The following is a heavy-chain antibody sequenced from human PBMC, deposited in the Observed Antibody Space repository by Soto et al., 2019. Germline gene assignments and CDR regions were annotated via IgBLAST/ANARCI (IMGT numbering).Heavy chain of an antibody. V-gene: IGHV5-51*01. J-gene: IGHJ2*01. CDR2: IYPGDSDT. Sequence: GESLKISCKGSGYSFTSYWIGWVRQMPGKGLEWMGIIYPGDSDTRYSPSFQGQVTISADKSISTAYLQWSSLKASDTAMYYCASPYYYGSGSYYPYDLWGRGTLVTVSS. CDR1: GYSFTSYW. CDR3: ASPYYYGSGSYYPYDL. D-gene: IGHD3-10*01.